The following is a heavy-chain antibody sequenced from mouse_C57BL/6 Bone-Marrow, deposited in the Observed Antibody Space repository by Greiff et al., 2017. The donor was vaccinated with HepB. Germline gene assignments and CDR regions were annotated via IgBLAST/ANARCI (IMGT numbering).Heavy chain of an antibody. CDR1: GFTFSDYG. Sequence: DVKLVESGGGLVKPGGSLKLSCAASGFTFSDYGMHWVRQAPEKGLEWVAYISSGSSTIYYADTVKGRFTISRDNAKNTLFLQMTSLRSEDTAMYYCARRDPYYSNYDYWGQGTTLTVSS. CDR3: ARRDPYYSNYDY. D-gene: IGHD2-5*01. V-gene: IGHV5-17*01. CDR2: ISSGSSTI. J-gene: IGHJ2*01.